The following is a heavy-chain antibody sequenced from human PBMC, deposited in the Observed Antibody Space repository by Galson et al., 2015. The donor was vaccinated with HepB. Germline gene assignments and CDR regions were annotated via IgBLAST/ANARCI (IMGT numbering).Heavy chain of an antibody. CDR1: GYTFTSYG. Sequence: SVKVSCKASGYTFTSYGISWVRQAPGQGLEWMGWIGAYNGNTNYAQKLQGRVTMTTDTSTSTAYMELRSLRSDDTAVYYCARDRSAGDSSGYYYGYWGQGTLVTVSS. CDR3: ARDRSAGDSSGYYYGY. J-gene: IGHJ4*02. CDR2: IGAYNGNT. D-gene: IGHD3-22*01. V-gene: IGHV1-18*04.